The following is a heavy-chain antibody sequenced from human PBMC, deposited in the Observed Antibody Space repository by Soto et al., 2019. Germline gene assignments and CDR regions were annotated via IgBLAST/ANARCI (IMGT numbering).Heavy chain of an antibody. J-gene: IGHJ4*02. D-gene: IGHD5-12*01. Sequence: HVQLQESGPGLVKDSQTLSLTCTLSGASVSSAEHYWSWIRQPPGKGLEWLGYTYYSGGSYYNASLQRRVSISVDTSQNQFSLKLTSVTAADTAVYYCARLSGYDPAGAADKWGPGILVSVSS. CDR3: ARLSGYDPAGAADK. CDR1: GASVSSAEHY. V-gene: IGHV4-30-4*01. CDR2: TYYSGGS.